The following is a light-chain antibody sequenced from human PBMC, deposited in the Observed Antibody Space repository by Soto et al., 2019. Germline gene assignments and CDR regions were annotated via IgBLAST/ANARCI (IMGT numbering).Light chain of an antibody. J-gene: IGKJ1*01. CDR2: GAS. CDR3: QQYNNWPPWT. CDR1: QSVSSN. V-gene: IGKV3-15*01. Sequence: EIVMTQSPATLSVSPGERATLSCRASQSVSSNLAWYQQKPGQAPRLLIYGASTRATGIPGRFSGSGSGTEFTRTISSLQSEDFAVYYCQQYNNWPPWTFGQGTKVEIK.